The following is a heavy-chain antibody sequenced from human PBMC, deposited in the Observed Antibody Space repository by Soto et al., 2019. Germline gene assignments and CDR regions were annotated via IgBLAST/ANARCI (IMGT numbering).Heavy chain of an antibody. CDR1: GYTFTSYD. CDR3: ARERYSSGFEY. D-gene: IGHD6-19*01. V-gene: IGHV1-8*01. J-gene: IGHJ4*02. CDR2: MNPNSGNT. Sequence: ASVKVSCKASGYTFTSYDINWVRQAPGQGLEWMGWMNPNSGNTVYAQKFQGRVTMTRNNSISTAYMELSSLRSEDTAVYYCARERYSSGFEYWGQGKIVTVSS.